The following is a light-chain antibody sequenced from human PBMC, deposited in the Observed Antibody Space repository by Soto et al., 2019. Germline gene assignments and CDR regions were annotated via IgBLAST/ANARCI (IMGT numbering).Light chain of an antibody. CDR1: QHIDTY. CDR2: AAS. J-gene: IGKJ2*01. V-gene: IGKV1-39*01. CDR3: HQSTGITDT. Sequence: DIQMTQSPSSLSASVGDRVTITCRASQHIDTYLNWYQQNPGKAPKLLIYAASTLQNVVPSRFSGSGSGTNFTLTISSLQPEDFATYYCHQSTGITDTFGQGTKLEIK.